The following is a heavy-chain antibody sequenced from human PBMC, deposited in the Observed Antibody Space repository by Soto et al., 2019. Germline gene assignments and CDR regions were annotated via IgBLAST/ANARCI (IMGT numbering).Heavy chain of an antibody. D-gene: IGHD6-19*01. V-gene: IGHV4-4*02. J-gene: IGHJ3*02. Sequence: QVQLQESGPGLVKPSGTLSLTCAVSSGSISSSNWWSWVRQPPGKGLEWIGEIYHSGSTNYNPSLKIRVTISVDQSTNQLSLKLSSVTAADTAVYYCAGGITVAGPSRDGFDIWGQGTMVTVSS. CDR1: SGSISSSNW. CDR3: AGGITVAGPSRDGFDI. CDR2: IYHSGST.